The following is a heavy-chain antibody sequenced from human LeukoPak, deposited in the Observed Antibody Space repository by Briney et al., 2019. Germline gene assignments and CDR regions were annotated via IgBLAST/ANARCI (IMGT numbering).Heavy chain of an antibody. Sequence: SGTLSLTCTVSGGSISSSGYYWGWIRQPPGKGLEWIASIYYSGSTYYNPSLKSRVTISVDTSKNQLSLKLSSLTAADTAVYYCARHEYSGSYYGLSWFGPWGQGTLVTVSS. J-gene: IGHJ5*02. CDR2: IYYSGST. CDR1: GGSISSSGYY. D-gene: IGHD1-26*01. CDR3: ARHEYSGSYYGLSWFGP. V-gene: IGHV4-39*01.